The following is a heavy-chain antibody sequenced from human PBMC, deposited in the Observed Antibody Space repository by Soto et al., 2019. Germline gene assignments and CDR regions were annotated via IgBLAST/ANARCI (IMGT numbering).Heavy chain of an antibody. D-gene: IGHD1-20*01. CDR3: VRDSARRDVYNDFDY. V-gene: IGHV3-33*01. CDR1: GFSFSSYG. Sequence: PGGSLRLSCAASGFSFSSYGMHWVRQAPGKGLEWVAVIWYDGSYKYYIDSVKGRFTISRDNSKNTVSLQMNSLRAEDTAVYYCVRDSARRDVYNDFDYWGQGALVTVSS. CDR2: IWYDGSYK. J-gene: IGHJ4*02.